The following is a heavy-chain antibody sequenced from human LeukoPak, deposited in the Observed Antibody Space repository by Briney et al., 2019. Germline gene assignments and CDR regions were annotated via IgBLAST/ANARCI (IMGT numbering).Heavy chain of an antibody. CDR3: ARDSTGDERYGSGSYYGN. J-gene: IGHJ4*02. CDR1: VYTFSSYG. D-gene: IGHD3-10*01. CDR2: IDTYNGNA. V-gene: IGHV1-18*01. Sequence: ASVKVSCKPSVYTFSSYGISGLRQAPPQGREWMGWIDTYNGNANYAQQFQGTVTMPTDTSTSTVYMELRGLRSDDTAVYYCARDSTGDERYGSGSYYGNWGQGTLVTVSS.